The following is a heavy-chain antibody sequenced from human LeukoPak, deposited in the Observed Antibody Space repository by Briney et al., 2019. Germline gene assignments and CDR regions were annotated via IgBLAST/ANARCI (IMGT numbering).Heavy chain of an antibody. CDR1: GFTFSSYW. CDR3: ARDGGGYTYGNYYMDV. V-gene: IGHV3-7*01. CDR2: MKYDGSEK. Sequence: PGGSLRLSCAASGFTFSSYWMSWVRQAPGKGLEWVANMKYDGSEKYYVDSVKGRFTISRDNAKNSLYLQMNSLRAEDTAVYYCARDGGGYTYGNYYMDVWGKGTTVTVSS. D-gene: IGHD5-18*01. J-gene: IGHJ6*03.